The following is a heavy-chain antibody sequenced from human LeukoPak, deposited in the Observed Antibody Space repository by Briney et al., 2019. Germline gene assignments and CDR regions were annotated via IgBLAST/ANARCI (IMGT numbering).Heavy chain of an antibody. J-gene: IGHJ4*02. CDR3: AREGSSGWYGIDY. D-gene: IGHD6-19*01. CDR2: INHSGST. V-gene: IGHV4-34*01. CDR1: GGSFSGYY. Sequence: PSETLSLTCAVHGGSFSGYYWSWIRQPPGKGLEWIGEINHSGSTNYNPSLKSRVTISVDTSKNQFSLKLSSVTAADTAVYYCAREGSSGWYGIDYWGQGTLVTVSS.